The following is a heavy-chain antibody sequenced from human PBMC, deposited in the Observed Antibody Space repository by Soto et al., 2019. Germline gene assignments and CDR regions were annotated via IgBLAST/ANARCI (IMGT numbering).Heavy chain of an antibody. D-gene: IGHD4-4*01. CDR3: AKGSIEYSASIDY. Sequence: AGGSLRLSCAASGFTFSSYAMIWVRQAPGKGLEWVSVISGSGGSSYFADSVKGRFTISRDNSKNMLYLEMSSLRAEDTAIYFCAKGSIEYSASIDYWGQGTLVTVSS. CDR2: ISGSGGSS. CDR1: GFTFSSYA. V-gene: IGHV3-23*01. J-gene: IGHJ4*02.